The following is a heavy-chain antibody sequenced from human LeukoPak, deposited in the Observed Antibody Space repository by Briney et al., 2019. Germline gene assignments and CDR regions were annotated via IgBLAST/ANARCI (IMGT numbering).Heavy chain of an antibody. CDR3: AREIGGSGSYYRSGEFDY. Sequence: SETLSLTCTVSGGSISSSSYYWSWIRQPAGKGLEWIGRIYTSGSTNYNPSLKSRVTMSVDTSKNQFSLKLSSVTAADTAVYYCAREIGGSGSYYRSGEFDYWGQGTLVTVSS. CDR1: GGSISSSSYY. D-gene: IGHD3-10*01. J-gene: IGHJ4*02. CDR2: IYTSGST. V-gene: IGHV4-61*02.